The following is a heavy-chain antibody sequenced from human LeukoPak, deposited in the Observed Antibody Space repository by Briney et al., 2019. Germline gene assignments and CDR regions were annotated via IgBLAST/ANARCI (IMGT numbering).Heavy chain of an antibody. Sequence: PSQTLSLTCAVSGGSISSSNWWRWVRQPPPKGLEWIGEIYHSGSTNYNPSLKSRVTISVDKSKNQYSLKLSSVTAADTAVYYCASRSIPKGYDGMDVWGKGTTVTVSS. J-gene: IGHJ6*04. D-gene: IGHD2-2*02. CDR1: GGSISSSNW. CDR3: ASRSIPKGYDGMDV. CDR2: IYHSGST. V-gene: IGHV4-4*02.